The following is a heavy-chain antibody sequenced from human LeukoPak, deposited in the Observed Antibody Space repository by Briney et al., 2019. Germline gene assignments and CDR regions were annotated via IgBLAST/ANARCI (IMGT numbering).Heavy chain of an antibody. CDR3: ARQRSGSYSPYYYFDY. CDR2: IYYSGST. V-gene: IGHV4-59*08. D-gene: IGHD1-26*01. CDR1: GGSISSYY. J-gene: IGHJ4*02. Sequence: SETLSLTCTVSGGSISSYYWSWIRQPPGKGLEWIGYIYYSGSTNHNPSLKSRVTISVDTSKNQFSLKLSSVTAGDTAVYYCARQRSGSYSPYYYFDYWGQGTLVTVSS.